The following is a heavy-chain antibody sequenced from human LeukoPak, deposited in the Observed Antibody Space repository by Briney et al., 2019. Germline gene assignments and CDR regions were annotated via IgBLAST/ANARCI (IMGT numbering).Heavy chain of an antibody. Sequence: GESLKISCKGSGYSFTSYCIGWVRPVPGKGLEWMGIIYPGDSGPTYSPSFQGQVTISVDKSINTAYLQWSSLQASDTAMYYCGMSGDRVPLQDDVFDVWGQGTMVTVST. D-gene: IGHD1-26*01. CDR2: IYPGDSGP. J-gene: IGHJ3*01. CDR3: GMSGDRVPLQDDVFDV. CDR1: GYSFTSYC. V-gene: IGHV5-51*01.